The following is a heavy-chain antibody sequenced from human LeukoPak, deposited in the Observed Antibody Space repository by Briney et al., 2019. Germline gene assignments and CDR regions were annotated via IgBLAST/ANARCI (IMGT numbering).Heavy chain of an antibody. CDR1: GFTFSSCS. CDR3: ARGTSGSYRDY. CDR2: ISSSSSTI. J-gene: IGHJ4*02. Sequence: GGSLRLSCAASGFTFSSCSMNWVRQAPGKGLEWVSYISSSSSTIYYADSVKGRFTISRDNAKNSLYLQMNSLRAEDTAVYYCARGTSGSYRDYWGQGTLVTVSS. D-gene: IGHD1-26*01. V-gene: IGHV3-48*04.